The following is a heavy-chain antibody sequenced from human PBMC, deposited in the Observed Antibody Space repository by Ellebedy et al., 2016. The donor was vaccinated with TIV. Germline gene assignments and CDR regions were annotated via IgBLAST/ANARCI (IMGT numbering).Heavy chain of an antibody. CDR1: GFTFSSYA. CDR3: ARYGYDILTGYYSPYYYYGMDV. J-gene: IGHJ6*02. Sequence: GESLKISXAASGFTFSSYAMSWVRQAPGRGLEWVSAISGSGGSTYYADSVKGRFTISRENAKNSLYLQMNSLRAEDTAVYYCARYGYDILTGYYSPYYYYGMDVWGQGTTVTVSS. CDR2: ISGSGGST. V-gene: IGHV3-23*01. D-gene: IGHD3-9*01.